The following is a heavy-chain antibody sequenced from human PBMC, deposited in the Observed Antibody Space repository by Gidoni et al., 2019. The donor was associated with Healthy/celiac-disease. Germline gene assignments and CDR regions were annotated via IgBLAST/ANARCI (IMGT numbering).Heavy chain of an antibody. CDR3: AKDSSGYYYRTGYYYYYGMDV. V-gene: IGHV3-9*01. J-gene: IGHJ6*02. Sequence: EVQLVESGGGLVHPGRSLRLSCAASGFPLADYAMPWVRQAPGQGLEWVSGISCNSGSIGYADYVKGRVTISRDNAKNSLYLQMNSLRAEDTALYYCAKDSSGYYYRTGYYYYYGMDVWGQGTTVTVSS. CDR2: ISCNSGSI. CDR1: GFPLADYA. D-gene: IGHD3-22*01.